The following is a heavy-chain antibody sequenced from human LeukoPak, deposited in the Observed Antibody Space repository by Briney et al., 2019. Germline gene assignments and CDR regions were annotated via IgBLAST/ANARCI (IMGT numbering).Heavy chain of an antibody. CDR1: GYTFTSYG. CDR3: ARWLAVAGSFDY. V-gene: IGHV1-18*01. CDR2: ISAYNGNT. Sequence: ASVKVSCKASGYTFTSYGISWVRQAPGQGLEWMGWISAYNGNTNYAQKLQGRVTMTTDTSTSTAYMELRSLRSDDTAVYCCARWLAVAGSFDYWGQGTLVTVSS. J-gene: IGHJ4*02. D-gene: IGHD6-19*01.